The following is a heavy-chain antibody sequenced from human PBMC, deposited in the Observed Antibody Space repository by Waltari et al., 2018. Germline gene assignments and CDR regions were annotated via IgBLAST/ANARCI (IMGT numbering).Heavy chain of an antibody. V-gene: IGHV1-8*01. Sequence: QVQLVQSGAEVKKPGASVKVSCKTSGYTFTNYDINWVRQATGQGIEWMGWMNPNSGNTGFAQKFQDRLIMTTNTALSTAYMELTGLTSDDTAVYYCARGAAPGKWAHWFDPWGQGTLVIVSS. CDR1: GYTFTNYD. D-gene: IGHD6-13*01. CDR2: MNPNSGNT. CDR3: ARGAAPGKWAHWFDP. J-gene: IGHJ5*02.